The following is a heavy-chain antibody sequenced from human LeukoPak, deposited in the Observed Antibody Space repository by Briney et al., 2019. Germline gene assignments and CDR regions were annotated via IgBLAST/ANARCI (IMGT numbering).Heavy chain of an antibody. CDR1: GFTFSSSP. J-gene: IGHJ4*02. CDR2: ISNSGANT. V-gene: IGHV3-23*01. D-gene: IGHD6-19*01. Sequence: GGSLRLSCAASGFTFSSSPMSWVRQAPGNGLEWVSGISNSGANTYYADAVKGRFTISRDNSKTTLYLYMNSLGVEDTAVYYCAQDRYSSPAGYWGQGTLVTVSS. CDR3: AQDRYSSPAGY.